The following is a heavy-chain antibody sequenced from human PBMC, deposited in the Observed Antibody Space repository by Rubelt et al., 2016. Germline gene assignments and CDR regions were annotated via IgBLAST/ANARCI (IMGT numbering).Heavy chain of an antibody. CDR3: ARDKVAGAIDF. Sequence: QVQLVQSGSELKKPGASVKVSCKASGYTFTDYYFHWVRQAPGQGLEWMGWINPNSGGTNYARKVRGRAPMTSDTSISTAYMELSRLRSDDTAMYYCARDKVAGAIDFWGQGTLVTVSS. V-gene: IGHV1-2*02. CDR1: GYTFTDYY. D-gene: IGHD6-19*01. J-gene: IGHJ4*02. CDR2: INPNSGGT.